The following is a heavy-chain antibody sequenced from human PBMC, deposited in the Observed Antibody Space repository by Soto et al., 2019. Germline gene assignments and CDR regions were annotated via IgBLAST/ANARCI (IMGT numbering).Heavy chain of an antibody. CDR3: ARVSGSYYWNYFDY. CDR2: ISYDGSNK. Sequence: QVQLVESGGGVVQPGRSLRLSCAASGFTFSSCAMHWVRQAPGKGLEWVAVISYDGSNKYYADSVKGRFTISRDNSKNTLYLQMNSLRAEDTAVYYCARVSGSYYWNYFDYWGQGTLVTVSS. D-gene: IGHD1-26*01. J-gene: IGHJ4*02. CDR1: GFTFSSCA. V-gene: IGHV3-30-3*01.